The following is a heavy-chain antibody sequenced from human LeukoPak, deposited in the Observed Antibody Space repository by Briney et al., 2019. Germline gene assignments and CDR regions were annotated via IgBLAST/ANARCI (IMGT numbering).Heavy chain of an antibody. CDR1: GFTFSSYA. CDR3: AKDPRGSHNWLDP. J-gene: IGHJ5*02. CDR2: ISGSGGNT. V-gene: IGHV3-23*01. Sequence: GGSLRLSCSAFGFTFSSYAMYWVRQAPGKGLEWVSSISGSGGNTYYADSVKGRFTISRDNSKNTLYLQMNSLGVEDTAVYSCAKDPRGSHNWLDPWGQGTLVTVSS. D-gene: IGHD3-10*01.